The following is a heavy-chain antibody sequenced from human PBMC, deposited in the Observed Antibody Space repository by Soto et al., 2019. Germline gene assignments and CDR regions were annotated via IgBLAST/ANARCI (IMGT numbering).Heavy chain of an antibody. V-gene: IGHV4-59*01. D-gene: IGHD1-7*01. CDR3: AGDAKPRELWYFDL. J-gene: IGHJ2*01. CDR2: IYYSGST. Sequence: QVQLQESGPGLVKPSETLSLTCTVSGGSISSYYWSWIRQPPGKGLEWIGYIYYSGSTNYNPSLTSRVTISVDTSKNQFSIKPSSVTAADTAVYYCAGDAKPRELWYFDLWGRGTLVTVSS. CDR1: GGSISSYY.